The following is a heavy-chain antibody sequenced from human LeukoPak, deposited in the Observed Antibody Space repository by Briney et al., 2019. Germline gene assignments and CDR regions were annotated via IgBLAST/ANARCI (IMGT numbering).Heavy chain of an antibody. Sequence: ASVKVSCKASGYTFTSYDINWVRQATGQGLEWMGWISAYNGNTNYAQKLQGRVTMTTDTSTSTAYMELRSLRSDDTAVYYCARDLGLHYYDSSGYYYSLAFDIWGQGTMVTVSS. CDR2: ISAYNGNT. V-gene: IGHV1-18*01. J-gene: IGHJ3*02. D-gene: IGHD3-22*01. CDR1: GYTFTSYD. CDR3: ARDLGLHYYDSSGYYYSLAFDI.